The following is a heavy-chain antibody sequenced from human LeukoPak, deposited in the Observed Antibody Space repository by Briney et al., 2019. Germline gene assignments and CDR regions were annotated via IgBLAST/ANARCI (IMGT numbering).Heavy chain of an antibody. CDR3: ARIYYDSGAYYRRAFDI. V-gene: IGHV4-59*01. Sequence: SETLSLTCTVSGGSISTYYWSWIRQPPGKGLEWIAYIYNSESTNSNPSLKSRVTISVDTSKNQFSLRLSSVTAADTVVYYCARIYYDSGAYYRRAFDIWGQGTMVSVSS. CDR1: GGSISTYY. D-gene: IGHD3-22*01. J-gene: IGHJ3*02. CDR2: IYNSEST.